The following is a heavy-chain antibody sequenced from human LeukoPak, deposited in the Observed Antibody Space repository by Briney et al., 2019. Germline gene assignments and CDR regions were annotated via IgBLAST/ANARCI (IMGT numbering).Heavy chain of an antibody. Sequence: GGSLRLSCAASGFTFSSYAMHRVRQAPGKGLEWVAVISYDGSNKYYADSVKGRFTISRDNSKNTLYLQMNSLRAEDTAVYYCASLNFDYWGQGTLVTVSS. CDR2: ISYDGSNK. CDR3: ASLNFDY. CDR1: GFTFSSYA. V-gene: IGHV3-30*04. J-gene: IGHJ4*02.